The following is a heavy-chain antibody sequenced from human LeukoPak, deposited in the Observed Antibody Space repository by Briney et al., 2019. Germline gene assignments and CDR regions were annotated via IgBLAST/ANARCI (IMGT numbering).Heavy chain of an antibody. J-gene: IGHJ6*03. V-gene: IGHV3-74*01. Sequence: GGSQRLSCAASGFSFSSYWMHWVRQAPRKGLVCVSRIHSDGNSTTYADSVKGRFTNSRDNAKNSLYLQMNSLGPEDTAVYFCARDRYSGSYGSYYYYYMDVWGKGTTVTVSS. CDR1: GFSFSSYW. CDR2: IHSDGNST. D-gene: IGHD1-26*01. CDR3: ARDRYSGSYGSYYYYYMDV.